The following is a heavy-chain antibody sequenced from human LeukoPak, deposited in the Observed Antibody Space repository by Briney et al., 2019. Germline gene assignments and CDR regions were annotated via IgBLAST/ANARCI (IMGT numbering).Heavy chain of an antibody. Sequence: ASVKVSCKASGYTFTSYGISWVRQAPGQGLGWMGWISAYNGNTNYAQKLQGRVTMTTDTSTSTAYMELRSLRSDDTAVYYCARGVVPAAKRSYYYYGMDVWGQGTTVTVSS. J-gene: IGHJ6*02. CDR1: GYTFTSYG. CDR3: ARGVVPAAKRSYYYYGMDV. CDR2: ISAYNGNT. V-gene: IGHV1-18*01. D-gene: IGHD2-2*01.